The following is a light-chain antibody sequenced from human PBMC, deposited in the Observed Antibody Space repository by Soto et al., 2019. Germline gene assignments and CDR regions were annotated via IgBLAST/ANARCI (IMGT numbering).Light chain of an antibody. CDR3: QQYGNSPIT. V-gene: IGKV3-20*01. J-gene: IGKJ5*01. CDR1: QSLGSNS. CDR2: GVS. Sequence: ETVLTQSPGTLSLSPGETATLSCRASQSLGSNSLVWYQQKPGQPPRLLISGVSNRATDIPDRFSGSGSGTDCTLTITRLESEDFAVYACQQYGNSPITFGQGTRLEIK.